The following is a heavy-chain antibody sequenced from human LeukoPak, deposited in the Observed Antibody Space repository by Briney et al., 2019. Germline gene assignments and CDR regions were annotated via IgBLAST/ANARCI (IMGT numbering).Heavy chain of an antibody. Sequence: GGSLRLSCAGSGIIFGSYAMSWVRQAPGKGLEWVSAIGATTYYADSVKGRFTISRDTSKNTLYLQMNSLRAEDAAVYYCARARGGHDFDHWGQGTLVTVSS. D-gene: IGHD3-16*01. V-gene: IGHV3-23*01. J-gene: IGHJ4*02. CDR2: IGATT. CDR3: ARARGGHDFDH. CDR1: GIIFGSYA.